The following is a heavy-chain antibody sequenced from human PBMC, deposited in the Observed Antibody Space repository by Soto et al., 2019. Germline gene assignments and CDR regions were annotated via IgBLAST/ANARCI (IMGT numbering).Heavy chain of an antibody. V-gene: IGHV4-39*01. CDR2: IYYSGST. J-gene: IGHJ6*03. CDR3: ARLATRYCTNGVCYRSPSYMDV. D-gene: IGHD2-8*01. Sequence: SETLSLTCTVSGGSISSSSYYWGWIRQPPGKGLEWIGSIYYSGSTYYNPSLKSRVTISVDTSKNQFSLKLSSVTAADTAVYYCARLATRYCTNGVCYRSPSYMDVWGKGTTVTVSS. CDR1: GGSISSSSYY.